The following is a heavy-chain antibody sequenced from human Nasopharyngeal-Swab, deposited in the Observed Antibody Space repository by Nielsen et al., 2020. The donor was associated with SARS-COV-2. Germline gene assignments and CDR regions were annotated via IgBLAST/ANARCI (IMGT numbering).Heavy chain of an antibody. D-gene: IGHD3-3*01. J-gene: IGHJ3*02. V-gene: IGHV4-59*01. Sequence: SGTLSLTCTVSGGSISSYYWSWIRQPPGKGLEWIGYIYYSGSTNYNPSLKSRVTISADTSKNQFSLKLSSVTAADTAVYYCARGGGLGYYDFWSGYSQTSDAFDIWGQGTMVTVSS. CDR3: ARGGGLGYYDFWSGYSQTSDAFDI. CDR2: IYYSGST. CDR1: GGSISSYY.